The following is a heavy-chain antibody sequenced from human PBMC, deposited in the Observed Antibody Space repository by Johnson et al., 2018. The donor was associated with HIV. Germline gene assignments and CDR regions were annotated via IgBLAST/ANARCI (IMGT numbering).Heavy chain of an antibody. CDR3: ARDSYYDSSGYYSPPHDAFDI. CDR2: INWNGGST. V-gene: IGHV3-20*04. D-gene: IGHD3-22*01. J-gene: IGHJ3*02. CDR1: GFTFDDYG. Sequence: EVQLVESGGGVVRPGGSLRLSCAASGFTFDDYGMSWVRQAPGKGLEWVSGINWNGGSTGYADSVKGRFTISRDNAKNSLYLQMNSLRAEDTAVYYCARDSYYDSSGYYSPPHDAFDIWGQGTMVTVSS.